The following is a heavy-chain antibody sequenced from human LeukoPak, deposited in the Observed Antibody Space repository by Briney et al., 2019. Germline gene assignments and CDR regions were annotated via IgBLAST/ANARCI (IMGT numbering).Heavy chain of an antibody. J-gene: IGHJ2*01. CDR2: IYTSGST. D-gene: IGHD2-15*01. Sequence: SETLSLTCTVSGGSISSYYWSWIRQPAGKGLERIGRIYTSGSTNYNPSLKSRVTMSVDTSKNQFSLKLSSVTAADTAVYYCARGSGCSGGSCYSRSVDWYFDLWGRGTLVTVSS. V-gene: IGHV4-4*07. CDR3: ARGSGCSGGSCYSRSVDWYFDL. CDR1: GGSISSYY.